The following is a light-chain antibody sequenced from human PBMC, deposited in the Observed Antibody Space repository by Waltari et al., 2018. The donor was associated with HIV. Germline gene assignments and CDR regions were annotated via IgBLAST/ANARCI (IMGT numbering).Light chain of an antibody. J-gene: IGKJ2*01. CDR2: GAS. V-gene: IGKV3-15*01. CDR3: HQYNKWPSYT. CDR1: QNVKNN. Sequence: EIVVTQSPATLSVSPGETVTLSCRASQNVKNNFAWYPQKGGQPPRLLIFGASTRATGVPARFSGSGSGTDFSLTINGLQSEDSAIYYCHQYNKWPSYTFGQGTKVEI.